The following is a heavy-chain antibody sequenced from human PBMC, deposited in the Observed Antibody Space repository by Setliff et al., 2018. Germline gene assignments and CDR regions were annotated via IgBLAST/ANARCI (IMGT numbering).Heavy chain of an antibody. V-gene: IGHV4-39*01. J-gene: IGHJ4*02. CDR2: IYYSGGT. D-gene: IGHD5-18*01. CDR3: AGGGGWIQLFDY. CDR1: GGSISTKNYY. Sequence: TLSLTCPVSGGSISTKNYYWGWIRQPPGKGLEWIGNIYYSGGTYYSPSLKSRVTISVDTSENQFSLKLNSGTAADTAVYYCAGGGGWIQLFDYWGLGTQVTVSS.